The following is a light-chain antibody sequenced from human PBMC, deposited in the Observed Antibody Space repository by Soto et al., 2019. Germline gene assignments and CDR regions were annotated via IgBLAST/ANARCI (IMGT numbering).Light chain of an antibody. CDR1: SSDIGGYNY. CDR2: DVS. J-gene: IGLJ2*01. V-gene: IGLV2-14*01. CDR3: SSYTSSGTQV. Sequence: QSALTQPASVSGSPGQSITISCTGTSSDIGGYNYVSWYQQEPGKAPKLMIYDVSNRPSGVSNRFSGSKSGNTASLTISGLQAEDEAHYYCSSYTSSGTQVFGGGTKLTVL.